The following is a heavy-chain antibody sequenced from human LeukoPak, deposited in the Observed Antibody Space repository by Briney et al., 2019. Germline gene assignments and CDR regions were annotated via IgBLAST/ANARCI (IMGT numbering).Heavy chain of an antibody. Sequence: PGRSLRLSCAASGFTFDDYAMHWVRQAPGKGLDWVSGISWNSGSIGYADSVKGRFTISRDNAKNSLYLQMNSLRAEDTALYYCAKDANYGGNWNYFDYWGQGTLVTVSS. CDR2: ISWNSGSI. CDR1: GFTFDDYA. CDR3: AKDANYGGNWNYFDY. D-gene: IGHD4-23*01. V-gene: IGHV3-9*01. J-gene: IGHJ4*02.